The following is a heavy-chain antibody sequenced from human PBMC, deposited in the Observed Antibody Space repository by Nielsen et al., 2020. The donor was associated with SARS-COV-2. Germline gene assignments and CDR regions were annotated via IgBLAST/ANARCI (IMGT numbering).Heavy chain of an antibody. V-gene: IGHV3-48*04. CDR3: ARDDGPNYFDY. CDR1: GFTFSSYS. Sequence: GGSLRLSCAASGFTFSSYSMNWVRQAPGKGLEWVSYISSSSSTIYYADSVKGRFTISRDNAKNSLYLQMNSLRAEDTAVYYCARDDGPNYFDYWGQGTLVTVSS. J-gene: IGHJ4*02. CDR2: ISSSSSTI. D-gene: IGHD4-17*01.